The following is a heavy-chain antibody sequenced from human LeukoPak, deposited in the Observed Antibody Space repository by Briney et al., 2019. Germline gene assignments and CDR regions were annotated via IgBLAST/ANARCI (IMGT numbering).Heavy chain of an antibody. V-gene: IGHV1-8*01. CDR2: MNPHSGNT. CDR3: ARGYSINCSSTSCNHYLNWFDP. CDR1: GYTFSSHD. Sequence: GASVKVSCKASGYTFSSHDINWVRQATGQGLEWMGWMNPHSGNTGYAQKFQGRVTMTRNTPIGTAYMELSSLRSEDTAVYYGARGYSINCSSTSCNHYLNWFDPWGQGTLVTVSS. J-gene: IGHJ5*02. D-gene: IGHD2-2*01.